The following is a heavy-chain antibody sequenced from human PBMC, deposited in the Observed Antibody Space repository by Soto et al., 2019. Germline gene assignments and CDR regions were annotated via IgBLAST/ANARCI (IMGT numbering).Heavy chain of an antibody. D-gene: IGHD6-13*01. V-gene: IGHV4-59*08. CDR1: GGSISSYY. CDR2: IYYSGST. Sequence: TSETLSLTCTVSGGSISSYYWSWIRQPPGKGLEWIGYIYYSGSTNYNPSLKSRVTISVDTSKNQFSLKLSSVTAADTAVYYCARLAGANIAAAGKNFDYWGQGTLVTVSS. CDR3: ARLAGANIAAAGKNFDY. J-gene: IGHJ4*02.